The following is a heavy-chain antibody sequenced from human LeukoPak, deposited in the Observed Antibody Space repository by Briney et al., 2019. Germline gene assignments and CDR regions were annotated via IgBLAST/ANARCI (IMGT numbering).Heavy chain of an antibody. V-gene: IGHV1-69*13. CDR3: ASRETVVTPDYYYYYGMDV. CDR2: IIPIFGTA. J-gene: IGHJ6*02. D-gene: IGHD4-23*01. CDR1: GGTFSSYA. Sequence: SVKLSCKASGGTFSSYAISWVRQAPAQGLEWMGGIIPIFGTANYAQKFQGRVTITADESTSTAYMELSSLRSEDTAVYYCASRETVVTPDYYYYYGMDVWGQGTTVTVSS.